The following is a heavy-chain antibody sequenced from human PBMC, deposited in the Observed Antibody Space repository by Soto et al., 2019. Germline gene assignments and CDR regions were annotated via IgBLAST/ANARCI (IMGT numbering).Heavy chain of an antibody. J-gene: IGHJ4*02. CDR2: ISPMFGAA. V-gene: IGHV1-69*19. CDR3: AREVQVHTPAFVY. D-gene: IGHD3-10*01. CDR1: GGTFNTYA. Sequence: QVQLVQSGAEMQKPGSSVKVSCQSSGGTFNTYAMNWVRQAPGQGPEWMGDISPMFGAANYAPKFQGRVTITADGSTGTSYMQLSSLTSEDTALYFCAREVQVHTPAFVYWGQGTLVTVSS.